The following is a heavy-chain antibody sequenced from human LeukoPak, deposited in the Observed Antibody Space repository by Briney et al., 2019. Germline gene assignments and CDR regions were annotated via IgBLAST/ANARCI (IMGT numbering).Heavy chain of an antibody. Sequence: GGSLRLSCAAAGFTFSSYWMSWVRQAPGKGLEWVANIKQDGSEKYYVDSVKGRFTISRDNAKNSLYLQMDSLRAEDTAVYYCAREVFGRGRVAIPFDYWGQGTLVTVSS. V-gene: IGHV3-7*01. CDR2: IKQDGSEK. J-gene: IGHJ4*02. CDR3: AREVFGRGRVAIPFDY. D-gene: IGHD2-2*01. CDR1: GFTFSSYW.